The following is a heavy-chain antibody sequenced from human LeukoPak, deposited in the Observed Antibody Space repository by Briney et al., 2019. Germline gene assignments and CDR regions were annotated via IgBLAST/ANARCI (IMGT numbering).Heavy chain of an antibody. CDR1: GFTFDDYA. Sequence: GGSLRLSCAASGFTFDDYAMHWVRQAPGKGLEWVSGISWNSGSIGYADSVKGRFTISRDNAKNSLYLQMNSLRAEDTALYYCAKDLGYCSGGSCYLFDYWGQGTLVTVSS. D-gene: IGHD2-15*01. J-gene: IGHJ4*02. CDR2: ISWNSGSI. CDR3: AKDLGYCSGGSCYLFDY. V-gene: IGHV3-9*01.